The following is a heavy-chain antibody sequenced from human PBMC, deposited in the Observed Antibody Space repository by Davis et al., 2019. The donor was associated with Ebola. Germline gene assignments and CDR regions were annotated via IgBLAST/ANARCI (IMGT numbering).Heavy chain of an antibody. CDR2: IWYDGSNK. V-gene: IGHV3-33*01. Sequence: PGGSLRLSCAASGFTFSSYGMHWVRQAPGKGLEWVAVIWYDGSNKYYADSVKGRFTISRDNSKNTLYLQMNSLRAEDTAVYYCAREWLGGSNAIDYWGQGTLVTVSS. J-gene: IGHJ4*02. D-gene: IGHD1-26*01. CDR1: GFTFSSYG. CDR3: AREWLGGSNAIDY.